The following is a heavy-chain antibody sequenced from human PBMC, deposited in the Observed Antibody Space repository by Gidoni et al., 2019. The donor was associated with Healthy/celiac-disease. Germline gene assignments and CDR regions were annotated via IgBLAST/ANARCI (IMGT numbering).Heavy chain of an antibody. D-gene: IGHD2-21*02. CDR2: TRNKANSYTT. V-gene: IGHV3-72*01. Sequence: EVQLLESGGGLVQPGGSMRLSRAAPGFTFRDNYPDWVRQAPGNGPECVGRTRNKANSYTTDYAASVKGRFTISRDDSKNSLYLQMTSLKTEDTAVYYCARTGYRGDSYYFDYWGQGTLVTVSS. J-gene: IGHJ4*02. CDR3: ARTGYRGDSYYFDY. CDR1: GFTFRDNY.